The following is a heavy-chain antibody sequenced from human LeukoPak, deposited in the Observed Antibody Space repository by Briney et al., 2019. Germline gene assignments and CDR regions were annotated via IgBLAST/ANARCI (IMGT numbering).Heavy chain of an antibody. V-gene: IGHV4-31*03. Sequence: PSETLSLTCTVSGGSISSGGYYWSWIRQHPGKGLEWIGYIYYSGSTYYNPSLKSRVTISVDTSKNQFSLKLSSVTAADTAVYYCARDRIQLGGSIDYWGQGTLVTVPS. J-gene: IGHJ4*02. CDR3: ARDRIQLGGSIDY. CDR1: GGSISSGGYY. D-gene: IGHD5-18*01. CDR2: IYYSGST.